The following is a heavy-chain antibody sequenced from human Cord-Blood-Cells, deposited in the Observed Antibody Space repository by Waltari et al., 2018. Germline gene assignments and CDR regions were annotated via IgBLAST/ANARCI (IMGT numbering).Heavy chain of an antibody. CDR1: GGSISISSYY. CDR3: ARQEWEPYFDY. J-gene: IGHJ4*02. CDR2: IYYSGRT. V-gene: IGHV4-39*07. Sequence: QLHLQESGPGLVKPSETLSLTATVPGGSISISSYYWGWIRQPPGKGLGGIGVIYYSGRTYYSPSRKSRVTISVDTSKNQFSLKLSSVTAADTAVYYCARQEWEPYFDYWGQGTLVTVSS. D-gene: IGHD1-26*01.